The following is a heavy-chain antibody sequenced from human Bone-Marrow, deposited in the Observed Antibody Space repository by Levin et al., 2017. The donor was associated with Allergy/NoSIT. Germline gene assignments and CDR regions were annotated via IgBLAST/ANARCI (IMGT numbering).Heavy chain of an antibody. J-gene: IGHJ4*02. V-gene: IGHV3-48*01. CDR3: ATRGYHDAGGKYHIRLDS. CDR2: ISAGSGII. CDR1: GFNFRSHS. D-gene: IGHD3-16*01. Sequence: LSLTCAASGFNFRSHSMIWVRQAPGKGLECISYISAGSGIIHYGDSVQGRFTISRDDGKQSVYLQFTSLRAADTGIYYCATRGYHDAGGKYHIRLDSGGQGTLVSVSS.